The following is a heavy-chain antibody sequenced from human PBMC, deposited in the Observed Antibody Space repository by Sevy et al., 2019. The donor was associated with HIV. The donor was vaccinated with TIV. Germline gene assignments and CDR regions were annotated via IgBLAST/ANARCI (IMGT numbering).Heavy chain of an antibody. CDR2: ISSSSSYM. CDR3: ARDTYCTNGVCQDFDY. CDR1: GFTFSSYS. J-gene: IGHJ4*02. D-gene: IGHD2-8*01. V-gene: IGHV3-21*01. Sequence: GGSLRLSCAASGFTFSSYSMNWVRQAPGKGLEWVSSISSSSSYMYYADSVKGRFTISRDNAKNSLYLQMNSLRAEDTAVYYCARDTYCTNGVCQDFDYWGQGTLVTVSS.